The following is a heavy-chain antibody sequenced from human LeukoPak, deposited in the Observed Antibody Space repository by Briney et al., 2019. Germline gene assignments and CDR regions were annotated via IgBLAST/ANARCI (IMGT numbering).Heavy chain of an antibody. CDR1: GYTFTSCY. V-gene: IGHV1-46*01. CDR3: ARDIGILTGYSYYFDY. Sequence: GASVKVSCKAPGYTFTSCYMHWVRQAPGQGLEWMGIINPSGGSTSHAQKFQGRVTMTRDTSTSTVYMELSSLRSEDTAVYYCARDIGILTGYSYYFDYWGQGTLVTVSS. J-gene: IGHJ4*02. D-gene: IGHD3-9*01. CDR2: INPSGGST.